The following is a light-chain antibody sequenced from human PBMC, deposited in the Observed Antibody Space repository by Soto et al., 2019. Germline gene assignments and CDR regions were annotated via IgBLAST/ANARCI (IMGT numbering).Light chain of an antibody. CDR1: SSDVGSYNF. CDR3: SSYTTGTTYY. V-gene: IGLV2-14*01. CDR2: DVS. J-gene: IGLJ1*01. Sequence: QSALTQPASVSGSPGQSITISCTGTSSDVGSYNFVSWYQQHPGKAPKLMIFDVSDRPSGVSNRYSGSKSGNTASLTISGLRAEDEADYYGSSYTTGTTYYFGTGTKLTV.